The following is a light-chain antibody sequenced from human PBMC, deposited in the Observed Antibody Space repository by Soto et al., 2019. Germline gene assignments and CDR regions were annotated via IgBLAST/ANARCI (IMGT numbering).Light chain of an antibody. CDR2: DVS. V-gene: IGLV2-11*01. J-gene: IGLJ1*01. CDR1: SSDVGGYKY. Sequence: QSALTQPRSVSGSPGQSVTISCTGTSSDVGGYKYVSWYQQHPGKAPKVVIYDVSKRPSGVPDRFSGSKSGNTASLTISGLQAEDGADYYCCSYAGSYTYVFGTGTKVPVL. CDR3: CSYAGSYTYV.